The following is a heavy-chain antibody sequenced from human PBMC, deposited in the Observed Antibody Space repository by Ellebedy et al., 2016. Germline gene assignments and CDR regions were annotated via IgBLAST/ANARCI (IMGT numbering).Heavy chain of an antibody. J-gene: IGHJ4*02. V-gene: IGHV4-39*07. CDR3: ARDPYSSGWYHFFDY. CDR1: GGSISSGSYY. Sequence: SETLSLXXTVSGGSISSGSYYWGWIRQPPGKGLEWIGSIYYSGSTYYNPSLKSRVTISVDTSKNQFSLKLSSVTAADTAVYYCARDPYSSGWYHFFDYWGQGTLVTVSS. CDR2: IYYSGST. D-gene: IGHD6-19*01.